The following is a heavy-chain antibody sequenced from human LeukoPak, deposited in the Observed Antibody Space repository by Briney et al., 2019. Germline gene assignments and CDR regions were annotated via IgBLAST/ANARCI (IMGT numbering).Heavy chain of an antibody. D-gene: IGHD6-19*01. V-gene: IGHV3-30-3*01. J-gene: IGHJ4*02. CDR3: ARDVEIAVAGTWDY. CDR1: GFTFSSYA. Sequence: PGGSLRLSCAASGFTFSSYAMHWVRQAPGKGLEWVAVISYDGSNKYYADSVKGRFTISRDNSKNTLYLQMNSLRAEDTAVYYCARDVEIAVAGTWDYWGQGTLVTVSS. CDR2: ISYDGSNK.